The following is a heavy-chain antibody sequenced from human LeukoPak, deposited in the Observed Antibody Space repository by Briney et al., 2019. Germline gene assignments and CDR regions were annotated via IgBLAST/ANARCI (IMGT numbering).Heavy chain of an antibody. CDR2: INQDGSEK. V-gene: IGHV3-7*01. CDR3: ARDFYGLVSRDYMDV. CDR1: GFTFSSYW. D-gene: IGHD4-17*01. Sequence: GGSLRLSCAASGFTFSSYWMTWVRQAPGKRLEWVANINQDGSEKYYVDSVKGRFTISRDNAKNSLYLQMNSLRAEDTAVYYCARDFYGLVSRDYMDVWGKGTTVTVSS. J-gene: IGHJ6*03.